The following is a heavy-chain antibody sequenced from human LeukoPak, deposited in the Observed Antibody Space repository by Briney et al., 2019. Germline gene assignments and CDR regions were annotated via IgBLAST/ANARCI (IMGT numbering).Heavy chain of an antibody. CDR1: GGTFSSYA. D-gene: IGHD6-13*01. CDR3: ASGTLSSSADY. J-gene: IGHJ4*02. Sequence: ASVKVSCKASGGTFSSYAISWVRQAPGQGLEWMGRIIPILGIANYAQKFQGRVTITADKSTSTAYMELSSLRSEDTAVYYCASGTLSSSADYWGQGTLVTVSS. V-gene: IGHV1-69*04. CDR2: IIPILGIA.